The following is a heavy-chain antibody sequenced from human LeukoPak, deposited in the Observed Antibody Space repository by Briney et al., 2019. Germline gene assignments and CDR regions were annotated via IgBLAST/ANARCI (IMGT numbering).Heavy chain of an antibody. J-gene: IGHJ4*02. CDR1: GFTFSSYA. CDR2: ISRNGGTT. Sequence: TGGSLRLSCAASGFTFSSYAMNWVRQAPGKGLEWVSVISRNGGTTYYADSVKGRFTISRDTSKNTLYLQMNSLRAEDTAVYHCAKSATSITGSIEHYFDYWGQGTLVTVSS. CDR3: AKSATSITGSIEHYFDY. D-gene: IGHD1-7*01. V-gene: IGHV3-23*01.